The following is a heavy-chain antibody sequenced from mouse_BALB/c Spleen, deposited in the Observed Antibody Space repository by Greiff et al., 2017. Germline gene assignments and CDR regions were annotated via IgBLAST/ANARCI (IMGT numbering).Heavy chain of an antibody. CDR1: GFTFSSYA. V-gene: IGHV5-9-3*01. CDR2: ISSGGSYT. Sequence: EVKLMESGGGLVKPGGSLKLSCAASGFTFSSYAMSWVRQTPEKRLEWVATISSGGSYTYYPDSVKGRFTISRDNAKNTLYLQMSSLRSEDTAMYYCARRGNYGGAMDYWGQGTSVTVSS. J-gene: IGHJ4*01. CDR3: ARRGNYGGAMDY. D-gene: IGHD2-1*01.